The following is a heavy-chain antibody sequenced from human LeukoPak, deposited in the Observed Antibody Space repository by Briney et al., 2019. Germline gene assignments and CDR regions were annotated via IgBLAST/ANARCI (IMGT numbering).Heavy chain of an antibody. CDR3: ARLEGSWFGELLSPLTY. J-gene: IGHJ4*02. CDR2: IYPGDSDT. D-gene: IGHD3-10*01. Sequence: GESLKISCKGSGYSFTSYWIGWVRQMPGKGLEWMGIIYPGDSDTRYSPSFQGQVTISADKSISTAYLQWSSLKASDTAMYYCARLEGSWFGELLSPLTYWGQGTLVTVSS. V-gene: IGHV5-51*01. CDR1: GYSFTSYW.